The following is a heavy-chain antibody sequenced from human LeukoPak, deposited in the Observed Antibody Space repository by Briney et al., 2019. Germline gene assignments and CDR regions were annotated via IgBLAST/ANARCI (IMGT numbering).Heavy chain of an antibody. Sequence: GGSLRLSCVGSGFTSIAYALTWARQAPGKGLEWVSGISGGGVTTYYADSVKGRFTISRDNSKNTLYLQMNSLRADDTAIYYCARNQQLGGHSYYYYGMDAWGQGTTVTVSS. CDR1: GFTSIAYA. CDR3: ARNQQLGGHSYYYYGMDA. D-gene: IGHD3-16*01. J-gene: IGHJ6*02. CDR2: ISGGGVTT. V-gene: IGHV3-23*01.